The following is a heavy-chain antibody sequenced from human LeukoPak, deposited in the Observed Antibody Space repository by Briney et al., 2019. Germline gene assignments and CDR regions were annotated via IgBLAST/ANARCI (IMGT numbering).Heavy chain of an antibody. J-gene: IGHJ3*01. V-gene: IGHV1-18*01. CDR1: GGTFSSYA. CDR3: AIGQGVITWGGADVYDV. D-gene: IGHD3-16*01. Sequence: ASVKVSCKASGGTFSSYAISWVRQAPGQRPEWMGWFSTYNGDTKYAQKLKGRLTLTADTLKTTAYMELRTLISDDTATYYCAIGQGVITWGGADVYDVWGQGTTVIVSS. CDR2: FSTYNGDT.